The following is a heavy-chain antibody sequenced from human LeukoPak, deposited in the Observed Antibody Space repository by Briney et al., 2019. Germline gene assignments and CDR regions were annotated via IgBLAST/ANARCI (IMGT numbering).Heavy chain of an antibody. J-gene: IGHJ4*02. V-gene: IGHV3-9*01. CDR3: AKGPDSSSWFFYFDY. D-gene: IGHD6-13*01. CDR1: GFTFDDYA. CDR2: ISWNSGSI. Sequence: SLRLSCAASGFTFDDYAMHWVRQAPGKSLEWVSGISWNSGSIGYADSVKGRFTISRDNAKNSLYLQMNSLRAEDTALYYCAKGPDSSSWFFYFDYWGQGTLVTVSS.